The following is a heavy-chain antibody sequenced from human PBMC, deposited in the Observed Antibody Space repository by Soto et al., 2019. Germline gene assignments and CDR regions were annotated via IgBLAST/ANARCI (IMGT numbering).Heavy chain of an antibody. V-gene: IGHV4-61*01. Sequence: PSETLSLTCTVSCGSVSSGFYYWTWIRQSSGKGPEWIGYIYYSGTTSYNPSLKSRVTMSRDTSKNLFSLELNSVTAADTAVYYCARGRYSYGHFDFWGRGTLVTVS. CDR2: IYYSGTT. CDR3: ARGRYSYGHFDF. D-gene: IGHD5-18*01. CDR1: CGSVSSGFYY. J-gene: IGHJ4*02.